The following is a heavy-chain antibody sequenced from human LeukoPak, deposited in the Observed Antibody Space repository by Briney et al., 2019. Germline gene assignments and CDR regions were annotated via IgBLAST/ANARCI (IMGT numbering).Heavy chain of an antibody. V-gene: IGHV4-59*01. J-gene: IGHJ4*02. CDR1: GGSISSYY. Sequence: SETLSLTCTVSGGSISSYYWSWIRQPPGKGLEWIGYIYYSGSTNYNPSLKSRVTISVDTSKNQFSLKLSSVTAADTAVYYCARSIQYSSGWYSSPGYFDYWGRGTLVTVSS. CDR3: ARSIQYSSGWYSSPGYFDY. CDR2: IYYSGST. D-gene: IGHD6-19*01.